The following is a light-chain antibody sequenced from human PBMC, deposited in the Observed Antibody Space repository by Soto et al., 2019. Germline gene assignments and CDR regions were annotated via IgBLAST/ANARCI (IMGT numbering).Light chain of an antibody. CDR3: CSYAGSLTYV. CDR2: EVS. Sequence: LAQPASVSGSPGQSITISCTGTSSDVGSYTLVSWYQQHPGKAPKFIIFEVSQRPSGVSNRFSGSKSGNTASLTISGLQAEDEADYYCCSYAGSLTYVFGSGTKVTVL. CDR1: SSDVGSYTL. J-gene: IGLJ1*01. V-gene: IGLV2-23*02.